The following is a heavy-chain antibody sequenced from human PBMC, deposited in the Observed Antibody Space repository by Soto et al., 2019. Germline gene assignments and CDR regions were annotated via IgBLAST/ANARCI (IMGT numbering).Heavy chain of an antibody. CDR3: ARADFWSGYWYGMDV. CDR1: GFTFSSYW. D-gene: IGHD3-3*01. J-gene: IGHJ6*02. Sequence: GGSLRLSCAASGFTFSSYWMSWVRQAPGKGLEWVANIKQDGSEKYYVDSVKGRFTISRDNAKNSLYLQMNSLRAEDTAVYYCARADFWSGYWYGMDVWGQGTTVTVSS. CDR2: IKQDGSEK. V-gene: IGHV3-7*05.